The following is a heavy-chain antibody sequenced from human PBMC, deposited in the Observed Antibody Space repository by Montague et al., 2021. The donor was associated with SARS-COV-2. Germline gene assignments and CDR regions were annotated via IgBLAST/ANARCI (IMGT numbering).Heavy chain of an antibody. V-gene: IGHV2-5*02. CDR3: ARRPRWELLQGECFQH. D-gene: IGHD1-26*01. CDR2: IYWDDDK. Sequence: PALVKPTQTLTLTCTFSGFSLSTSGVGVGWIRQPPGKALEWLALIYWDDDKRYSPSLKRRLTITKDTSKNQVVLTMTDMDPVDTATYYCARRPRWELLQGECFQHWGQGTLVTVSS. J-gene: IGHJ1*01. CDR1: GFSLSTSGVG.